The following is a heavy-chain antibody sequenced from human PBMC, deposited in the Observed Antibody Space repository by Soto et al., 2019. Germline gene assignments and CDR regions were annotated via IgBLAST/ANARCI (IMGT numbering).Heavy chain of an antibody. CDR3: ARGSAFKSRGDSDF. J-gene: IGHJ4*02. CDR2: MNSDSGNG. V-gene: IGHV1-8*01. Sequence: ASVKVSCKTSGYKFAAYNMNWVRQATGRGLEWLGYMNSDSGNGGYAQKFHGRLTLTKNTSISKAYMELTNLRDDDTAVYYCARGSAFKSRGDSDFWGQGTPVTVSS. CDR1: GYKFAAYN. D-gene: IGHD6-19*01.